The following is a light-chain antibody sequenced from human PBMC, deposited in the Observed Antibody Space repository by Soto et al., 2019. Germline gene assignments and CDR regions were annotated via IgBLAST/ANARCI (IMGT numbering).Light chain of an antibody. J-gene: IGLJ2*01. CDR1: SSNIGSNT. CDR2: SNN. V-gene: IGLV1-44*01. Sequence: QPVLTQPPSASGTPGQRVTIACSGSSSNIGSNTVNWYQQLPGTAPKVLIYSNNQRPSGVPDRFSGSKSATSASLAISGLQSDEEAEYYCAAWDDSLNGVVFGGGTKLTVL. CDR3: AAWDDSLNGVV.